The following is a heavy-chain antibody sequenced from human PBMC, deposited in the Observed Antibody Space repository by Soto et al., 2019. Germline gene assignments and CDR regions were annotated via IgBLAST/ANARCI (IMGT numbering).Heavy chain of an antibody. V-gene: IGHV3-74*01. J-gene: IGHJ4*02. CDR2: INNDGSNT. Sequence: GGSLRLSCAASGFTFSTYWMHWVRQAPGKGLVWVSLINNDGSNTTYADSVKGRFTISRDSSKNTVFLEMTSLRAEDTAVYYCAKGGRQWLVTSDFNYWGQGALVTVSS. CDR3: AKGGRQWLVTSDFNY. CDR1: GFTFSTYW. D-gene: IGHD6-19*01.